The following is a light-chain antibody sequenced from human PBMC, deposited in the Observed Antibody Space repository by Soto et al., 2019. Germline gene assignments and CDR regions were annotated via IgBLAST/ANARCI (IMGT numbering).Light chain of an antibody. CDR1: QSVSSY. CDR2: DAS. V-gene: IGKV3-11*01. CDR3: QQRSNWPPIT. Sequence: EIVLTQSPATLSLSPGERATLSCRASQSVSSYLAWYQQKPVQAPRLLIYDASNRATGIPARFSGSGSGTDFTLTISSREPEDFAVYYCQQRSNWPPITFGQGTRLEIK. J-gene: IGKJ5*01.